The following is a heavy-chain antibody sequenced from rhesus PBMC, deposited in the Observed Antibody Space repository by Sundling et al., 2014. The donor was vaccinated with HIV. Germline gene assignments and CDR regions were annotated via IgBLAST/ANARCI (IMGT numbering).Heavy chain of an antibody. J-gene: IGHJ6*01. V-gene: IGHV2-174*02. CDR3: ARSLGYCEGGVCYAGYGLDS. D-gene: IGHD2-8*01. CDR1: GFSLSSSGVG. Sequence: QVTLKESGPALVKPTQTLTLTCTFSGFSLSSSGVGVGWIRQPPGKALEWLAHIYWDDDKRYSTSLKSRLTISKDTSKNQVVLTMTNMDPMDTATYYCARSLGYCEGGVCYAGYGLDSWGQGVLVTVSS. CDR2: IYWDDDK.